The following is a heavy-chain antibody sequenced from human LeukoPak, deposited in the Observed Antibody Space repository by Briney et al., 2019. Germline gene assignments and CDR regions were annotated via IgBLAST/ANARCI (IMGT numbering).Heavy chain of an antibody. Sequence: GGSLRLSCAASGFTFSSYGMNWVRQAPGKGLEWVAVTWYDGSNKYYADFVKGRFTISRDSSKNTLYLQMNSLRAEDTAVYYCARVGSDWNDVRYNWFDPWGQGTLVTVSS. V-gene: IGHV3-33*01. CDR3: ARVGSDWNDVRYNWFDP. CDR1: GFTFSSYG. D-gene: IGHD1-1*01. CDR2: TWYDGSNK. J-gene: IGHJ5*02.